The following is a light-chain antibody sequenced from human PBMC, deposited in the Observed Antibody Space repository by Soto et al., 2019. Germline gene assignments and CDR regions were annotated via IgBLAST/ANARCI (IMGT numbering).Light chain of an antibody. CDR2: GAS. CDR1: QSVSTH. Sequence: EIVMTQSPATLSMSPGERATLSCRASQSVSTHLAWYQQKPGQAPSLLIYGASTRATGIPARFSGSGSGTEFTLTIGSLQSEDFAVYYGQQYNDWPPWTFGQGNKVEIK. V-gene: IGKV3-15*01. CDR3: QQYNDWPPWT. J-gene: IGKJ1*01.